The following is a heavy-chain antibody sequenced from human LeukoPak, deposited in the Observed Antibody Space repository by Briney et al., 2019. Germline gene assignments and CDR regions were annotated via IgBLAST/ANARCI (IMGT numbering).Heavy chain of an antibody. J-gene: IGHJ5*02. V-gene: IGHV1-18*01. Sequence: ASVKVSCKASGYTFTSYGISWVRQAPGQGLEWMGWISAYNGNTNYAQKLQGRVTTTTDTSTSTAYMELRSLRSDDTAVYYCARDFDPLCWFDPWGQGTLVTVSS. CDR2: ISAYNGNT. CDR1: GYTFTSYG. CDR3: ARDFDPLCWFDP. D-gene: IGHD3-9*01.